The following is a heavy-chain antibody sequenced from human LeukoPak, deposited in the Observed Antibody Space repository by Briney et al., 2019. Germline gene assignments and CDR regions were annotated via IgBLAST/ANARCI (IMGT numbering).Heavy chain of an antibody. CDR2: ISGSGGST. J-gene: IGHJ4*02. CDR3: ARGNILTGYMY. Sequence: GSLRLSCAASGFTFSSYAMSWVRQAPGKGLEWVSVISGSGGSTYYADSVKGRFTISRDNAKNSLYLQMDSLRAGDTAVYYCARGNILTGYMYWGQGTLVTVSS. V-gene: IGHV3-23*01. D-gene: IGHD3-9*01. CDR1: GFTFSSYA.